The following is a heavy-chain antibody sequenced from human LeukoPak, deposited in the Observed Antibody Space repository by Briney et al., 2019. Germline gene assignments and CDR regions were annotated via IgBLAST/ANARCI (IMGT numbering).Heavy chain of an antibody. V-gene: IGHV4-59*08. D-gene: IGHD1-1*01. J-gene: IGHJ3*02. Sequence: PSETLSLTCTVSGGAISSYYWSWIRQPPGKGLEWIGYIYYSGSTNYNPSLKSRVTISLDTSKNQFSLKLSSVTAADTAVYYCARRLHRYAFDIWGQGTMVTVSS. CDR1: GGAISSYY. CDR2: IYYSGST. CDR3: ARRLHRYAFDI.